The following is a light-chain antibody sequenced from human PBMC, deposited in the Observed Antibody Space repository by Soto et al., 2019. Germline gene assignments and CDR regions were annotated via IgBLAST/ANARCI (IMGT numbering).Light chain of an antibody. CDR3: QQYTNTNNPWM. J-gene: IGKJ1*01. Sequence: DIQMTQSPSALSASVGDRATITCRARQSISSWLAWYQQKPGKAPKLLIYDASTLQSGVPSRFSGSGSGTEFTLTISSLQPDDSATYYCQQYTNTNNPWMFGQGTKVDIK. V-gene: IGKV1-5*01. CDR2: DAS. CDR1: QSISSW.